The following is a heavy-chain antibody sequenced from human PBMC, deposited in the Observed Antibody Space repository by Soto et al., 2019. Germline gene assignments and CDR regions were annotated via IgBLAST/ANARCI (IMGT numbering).Heavy chain of an antibody. D-gene: IGHD6-13*01. J-gene: IGHJ4*02. CDR3: ARQIAAALYYFDY. V-gene: IGHV4-39*01. CDR1: GGSISSSSYY. CDR2: IYYSGST. Sequence: QLQLQESGPGLVKPSETLSLTCTVSGGSISSSSYYWGWIRQPPGKGLEWIGSIYYSGSTYYNPSLKSRVTLPVDTSKNQFSLKLSSVTAADTAVYYCARQIAAALYYFDYWGQGTLVTVSS.